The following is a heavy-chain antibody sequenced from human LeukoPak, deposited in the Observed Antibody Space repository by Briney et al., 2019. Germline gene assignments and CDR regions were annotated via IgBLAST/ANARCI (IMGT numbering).Heavy chain of an antibody. CDR1: GFTLSNYG. Sequence: GGSLRHSCAASGFTLSNYGLHWVRQTPGKGLECVSFIRNDGGFTFYADSVKGRFTISRDNSKSMMYMRMNSLRVEDTGVYYCTRERFCRGASCYSDNTYFDSWGQGTLVIVSS. CDR3: TRERFCRGASCYSDNTYFDS. D-gene: IGHD2-2*01. V-gene: IGHV3-30*02. J-gene: IGHJ4*02. CDR2: IRNDGGFT.